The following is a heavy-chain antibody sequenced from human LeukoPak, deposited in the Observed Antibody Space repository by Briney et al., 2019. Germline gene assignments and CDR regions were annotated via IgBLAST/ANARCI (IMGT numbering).Heavy chain of an antibody. J-gene: IGHJ4*02. Sequence: SETLSHTRSVSGGSISRYYWSWIRQPPGEGLEWSGYIYYRGSPNYNASLKSPVTISVDTSKNQFSLKLSSVTAAATAVYYCARNIQKYDSLDYWGQGTLVTVSS. V-gene: IGHV4-59*01. CDR1: GGSISRYY. CDR2: IYYRGSP. D-gene: IGHD3-3*01. CDR3: ARNIQKYDSLDY.